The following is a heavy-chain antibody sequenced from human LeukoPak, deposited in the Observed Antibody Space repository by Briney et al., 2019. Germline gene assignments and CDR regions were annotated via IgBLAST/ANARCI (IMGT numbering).Heavy chain of an antibody. V-gene: IGHV3-23*01. CDR1: GFTFSSYA. D-gene: IGHD3-9*01. J-gene: IGHJ6*02. CDR2: ISGSGGST. CDR3: AKALYYDILTGPLGMDV. Sequence: GGSLRLSCAAPGFTFSSYAMSWVRQAPGKGLEWVSAISGSGGSTYYADSVKGRFTISRDNSKNTLYLQMKSLRAEETAVYYCAKALYYDILTGPLGMDVWGQGTTVTVSS.